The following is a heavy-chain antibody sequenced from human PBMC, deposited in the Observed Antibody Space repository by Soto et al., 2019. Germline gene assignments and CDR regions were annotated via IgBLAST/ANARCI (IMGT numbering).Heavy chain of an antibody. CDR1: GLTFSSYA. CDR3: ARCVGAITYYFEY. V-gene: IGHV3-30-3*01. Sequence: GGSLKLSCAASGLTFSSYAMHWVRQAPGKGLEWGAVISYDGSNKYYADSVKGRFTISRDNSKNTLYLQMNSLRAEVSAVYYCARCVGAITYYFEYWGQGTLVTVSS. D-gene: IGHD1-26*01. CDR2: ISYDGSNK. J-gene: IGHJ4*02.